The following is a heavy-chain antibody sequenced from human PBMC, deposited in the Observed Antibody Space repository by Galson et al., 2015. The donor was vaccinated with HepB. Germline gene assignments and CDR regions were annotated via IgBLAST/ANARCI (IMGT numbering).Heavy chain of an antibody. CDR3: AREAAIAAPAAFDN. J-gene: IGHJ4*02. D-gene: IGHD6-13*01. Sequence: SLRLSCAASGFIFSRHGMHWVRQAPGKGLEWVALILSDGTKQLYGDSVKGRFTISRDNSKNTLYLQMNNLRADDTAVYYCAREAAIAAPAAFDNWGQGALVTVSS. CDR1: GFIFSRHG. V-gene: IGHV3-33*01. CDR2: ILSDGTKQ.